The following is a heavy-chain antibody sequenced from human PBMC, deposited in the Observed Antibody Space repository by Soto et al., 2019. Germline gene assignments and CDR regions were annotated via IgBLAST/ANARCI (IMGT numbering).Heavy chain of an antibody. CDR3: ARTHPRITGTTCPFFDY. V-gene: IGHV3-11*01. CDR2: TSTSGTAL. J-gene: IGHJ4*02. D-gene: IGHD1-20*01. Sequence: GGSLRLSCAASGGTFGDYCMSWIRQAPGKGLEWVSYTSTSGTALYYADSVKARFTISRDNAKSLLYLQMNTLRAEDTAVYSCARTHPRITGTTCPFFDYWGQGTLVTVSS. CDR1: GGTFGDYC.